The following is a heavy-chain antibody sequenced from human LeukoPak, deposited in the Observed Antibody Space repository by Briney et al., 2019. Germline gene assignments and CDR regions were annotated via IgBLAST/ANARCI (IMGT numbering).Heavy chain of an antibody. D-gene: IGHD2-2*01. J-gene: IGHJ4*02. CDR3: AREKIVVVPAAIPDY. Sequence: SQTLSLTCTVSGGSISSGGYYWSWIRQPPGKGLEWIGYIYHSGSTYYNPSLKSRVTISVDRSKNQFSLKLSFVTAADTAVYYCAREKIVVVPAAIPDYWGQGTLVTVSS. CDR1: GGSISSGGYY. CDR2: IYHSGST. V-gene: IGHV4-30-2*01.